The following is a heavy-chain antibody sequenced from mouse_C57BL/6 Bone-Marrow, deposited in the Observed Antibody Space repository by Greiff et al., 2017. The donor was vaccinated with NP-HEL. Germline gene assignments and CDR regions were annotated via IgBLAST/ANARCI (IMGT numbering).Heavy chain of an antibody. CDR2: IYPGSGTT. CDR3: ARSPLLLYYGSSLYFDY. CDR1: GYTFTDYY. D-gene: IGHD1-1*01. Sequence: QVQLQQSGAELVRPGASVKLSCKASGYTFTDYYINWVKQRPGQGLEWIARIYPGSGTTYSNEKFKGKATLTAEKSSSTAYMQLSSLTSEDSAVYFCARSPLLLYYGSSLYFDYWGQGTTLTVSS. J-gene: IGHJ2*01. V-gene: IGHV1-76*01.